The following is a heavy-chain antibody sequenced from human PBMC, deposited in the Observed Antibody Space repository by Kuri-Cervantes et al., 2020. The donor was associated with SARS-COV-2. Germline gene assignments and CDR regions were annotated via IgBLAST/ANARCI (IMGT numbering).Heavy chain of an antibody. CDR2: IIPILGIA. J-gene: IGHJ6*02. V-gene: IGHV1-69*10. D-gene: IGHD6-19*01. Sequence: SVKVSCKVSGYTLTELSMHWVRQAPGKRLAWMGGIIPILGIANYAQKFQGRVTITADKSTSTAYMELSSLRSEDTAVYYCAPSPAVADYGMDVWGQGTTVTVSS. CDR1: GYTLTELS. CDR3: APSPAVADYGMDV.